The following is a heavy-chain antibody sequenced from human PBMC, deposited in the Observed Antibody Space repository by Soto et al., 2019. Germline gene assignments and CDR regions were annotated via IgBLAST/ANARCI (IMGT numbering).Heavy chain of an antibody. Sequence: QVQLVQSGAEVKKPGSSVKVSCKASGGTFSSYAISWVRQAPGQGLEWMGGMIPISGTANYAQKFQGRVTITADESTSTAYMELSSLRSEDTAVYYCARSQGSSTSLEIYYSYYYGMDVWGPGTRVTVPS. CDR1: GGTFSSYA. J-gene: IGHJ6*02. CDR2: MIPISGTA. D-gene: IGHD2-2*01. CDR3: ARSQGSSTSLEIYYSYYYGMDV. V-gene: IGHV1-69*01.